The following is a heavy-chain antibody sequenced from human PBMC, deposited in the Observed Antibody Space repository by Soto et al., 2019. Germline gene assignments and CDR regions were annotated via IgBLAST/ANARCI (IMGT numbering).Heavy chain of an antibody. J-gene: IGHJ5*02. V-gene: IGHV4-30-4*01. CDR2: MFYVGAT. Sequence: QVQLQESGPGLVEPSQTLSLTCSVSGCSISSGYYYWSWIRQPPGKGLEWIGYMFYVGATYYNPSLKSRVTISVDTSTNQFSLKLSSVTAADTAVYHCARVVRFCSSPSCRGRNWFDPWGQGTLVTVTS. CDR1: GCSISSGYYY. D-gene: IGHD2-2*01. CDR3: ARVVRFCSSPSCRGRNWFDP.